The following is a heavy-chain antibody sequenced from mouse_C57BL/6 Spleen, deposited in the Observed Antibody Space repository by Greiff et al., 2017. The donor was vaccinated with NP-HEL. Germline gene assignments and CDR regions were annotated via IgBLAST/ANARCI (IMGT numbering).Heavy chain of an antibody. V-gene: IGHV1-64*01. D-gene: IGHD1-1*01. CDR3: ASGTTVVADYFDY. CDR2: IHPNSGST. Sequence: QVQLQQPGAELVKPGASVKLSCKASGYTFTSYWMHWVKQRPGQGLEWIGMIHPNSGSTNYNEKFKSKATLTVDKSSSTAYMQLSSLTSEDSAVYYCASGTTVVADYFDYWGQGTTLTVSS. CDR1: GYTFTSYW. J-gene: IGHJ2*01.